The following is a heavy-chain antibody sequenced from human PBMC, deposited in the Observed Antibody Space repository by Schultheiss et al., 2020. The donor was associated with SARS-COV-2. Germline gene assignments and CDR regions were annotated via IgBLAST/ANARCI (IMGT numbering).Heavy chain of an antibody. J-gene: IGHJ4*02. CDR2: MNPNSGNT. D-gene: IGHD1-26*01. V-gene: IGHV1-8*02. CDR3: AKIALSGSYCFDY. CDR1: GGTFSSYA. Sequence: ASVKVSCKASGGTFSSYAINWVRQATGQGLEWMGWMNPNSGNTGYAQKFQGRVTMTRNTSISTAYMELSSLRSEDTAVYYCAKIALSGSYCFDYWGQGTLVTVSS.